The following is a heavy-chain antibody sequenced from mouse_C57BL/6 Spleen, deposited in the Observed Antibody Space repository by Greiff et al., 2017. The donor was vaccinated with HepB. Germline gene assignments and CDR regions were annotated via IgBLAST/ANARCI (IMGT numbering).Heavy chain of an antibody. J-gene: IGHJ4*01. D-gene: IGHD2-3*01. CDR2: IDPSDSYT. Sequence: QVQLQQPGAELVKPGASVKLSCKASGYTFTSYWMQWVKQRPGQGLEWIGEIDPSDSYTNYNQKFKGKATLTVDTSSSTAYMQLSSLTSEDSAVYYCARWGDDIWGQGTSVTVSS. CDR3: ARWGDDI. V-gene: IGHV1-50*01. CDR1: GYTFTSYW.